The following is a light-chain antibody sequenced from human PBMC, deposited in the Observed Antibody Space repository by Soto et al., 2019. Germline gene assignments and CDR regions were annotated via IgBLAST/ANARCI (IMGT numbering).Light chain of an antibody. V-gene: IGKV3-20*01. CDR1: QSISSNY. Sequence: EIVLTQSPGTLSMSPGERATLSCRASQSISSNYLAWYQQKPGQAPRLLIYGASSRAPGIQDRFSGSGSGSDFTLTISRLEAEDFAVYYCQQYGSSPRTFGQGTKVEFK. J-gene: IGKJ1*01. CDR2: GAS. CDR3: QQYGSSPRT.